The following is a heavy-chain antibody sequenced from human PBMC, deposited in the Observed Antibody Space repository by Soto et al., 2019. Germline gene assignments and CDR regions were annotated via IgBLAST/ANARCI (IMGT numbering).Heavy chain of an antibody. D-gene: IGHD1-26*01. CDR3: ASTYSGTSPYFEGMDV. J-gene: IGHJ6*02. CDR1: GYTFSGDY. Sequence: ASVKASCKAPGYTFSGDYMHSLRHAPEQGLEWMGWIKPNSGGTNHAQKFQGRVTMTRDMSSSSAYMELSRLRSDDTAVYYCASTYSGTSPYFEGMDVGGQGTTVTVSS. CDR2: IKPNSGGT. V-gene: IGHV1-2*02.